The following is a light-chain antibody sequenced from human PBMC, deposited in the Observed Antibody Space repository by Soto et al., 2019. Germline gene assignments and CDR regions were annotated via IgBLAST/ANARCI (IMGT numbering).Light chain of an antibody. Sequence: DIVLTQSPGTLSLSPGERATLYCRASQSVSSNHLAWYQQKPGQAPRLLIYGASSRATGIPVRFSGSGSETDFTLTITRLEPEDFAMYYCQQYSSSRTFGQGTKVEIK. CDR2: GAS. J-gene: IGKJ1*01. V-gene: IGKV3-20*01. CDR1: QSVSSNH. CDR3: QQYSSSRT.